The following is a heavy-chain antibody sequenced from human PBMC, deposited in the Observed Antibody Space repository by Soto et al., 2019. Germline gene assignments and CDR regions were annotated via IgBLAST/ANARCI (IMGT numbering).Heavy chain of an antibody. CDR3: ARGRHYDFWSGLGWFDP. CDR1: GYTFTGYY. D-gene: IGHD3-3*01. J-gene: IGHJ5*02. Sequence: QVPLVQSGAEVKKPGASVKVSCKASGYTFTGYYMHWVRQAPGQGLEWMGWINPNSGGTNYAQKFQGWVTMTRDTSISTAYMELSRLRSDDTAVYYCARGRHYDFWSGLGWFDPWGQGTLVTVSS. CDR2: INPNSGGT. V-gene: IGHV1-2*04.